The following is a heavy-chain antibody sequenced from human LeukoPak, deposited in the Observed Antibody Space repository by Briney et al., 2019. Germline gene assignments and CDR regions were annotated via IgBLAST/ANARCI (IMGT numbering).Heavy chain of an antibody. CDR3: ARARYYYDSSGYSWYFDY. CDR2: IYYSGST. D-gene: IGHD3-22*01. J-gene: IGHJ4*02. V-gene: IGHV4-59*01. Sequence: SETLSLICTVSGGSISSYYWSCIRQPPGKGLEWIVYIYYSGSTNYNPSLKSRVTISVDTSKNQFSLKLSSVTAADTAVYYCARARYYYDSSGYSWYFDYWGQGTLVSVSS. CDR1: GGSISSYY.